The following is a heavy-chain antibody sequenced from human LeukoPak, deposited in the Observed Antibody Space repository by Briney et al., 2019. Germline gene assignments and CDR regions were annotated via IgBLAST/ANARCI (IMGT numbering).Heavy chain of an antibody. V-gene: IGHV1-46*01. J-gene: IGHJ4*02. D-gene: IGHD4/OR15-4a*01. CDR3: ARDQGFLTFDY. CDR2: INPSGGST. CDR1: GYTFTSYY. Sequence: GASVKVSCKASGYTFTSYYMHWVRQAPRQGLEWMGIINPSGGSTSYAQKFQGRVTMTRDTSTSTVYMELSSLRSEDTAVYYCARDQGFLTFDYWGQGTLVTVSS.